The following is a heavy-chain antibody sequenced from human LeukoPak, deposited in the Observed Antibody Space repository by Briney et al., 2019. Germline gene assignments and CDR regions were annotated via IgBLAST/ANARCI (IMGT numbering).Heavy chain of an antibody. CDR3: AIRPGPFGY. V-gene: IGHV3-30-3*01. CDR2: ISFDGNDK. CDR1: GFTFSSYD. J-gene: IGHJ4*02. D-gene: IGHD2-2*02. Sequence: GGSLRLSCVASGFTFSSYDIHWVRQAPGKALEWVAAISFDGNDKYYRDSVKGRFTISRDNARNTLFLYMTGLTIDDAATYYCAIRPGPFGYWGQGTQVIVSS.